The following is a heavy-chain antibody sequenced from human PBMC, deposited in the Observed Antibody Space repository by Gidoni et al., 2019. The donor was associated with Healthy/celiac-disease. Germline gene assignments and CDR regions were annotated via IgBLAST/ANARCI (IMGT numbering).Heavy chain of an antibody. J-gene: IGHJ4*02. V-gene: IGHV1-18*01. CDR1: GYTFTSYG. CDR3: ARDRQTTWSGEPHPPTY. D-gene: IGHD4-17*01. Sequence: QVQLVQSGAEVKKPGASVKVSCKASGYTFTSYGISWVRQAPGQGLEWMGWISAYNGNTNYAQKLQGRVTMTTDTSTSTAYMELRSLRSDDTAVYYCARDRQTTWSGEPHPPTYWGQGTLVTVSS. CDR2: ISAYNGNT.